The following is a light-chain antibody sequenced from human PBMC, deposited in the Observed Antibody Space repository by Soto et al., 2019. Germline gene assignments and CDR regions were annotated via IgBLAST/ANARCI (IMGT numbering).Light chain of an antibody. J-gene: IGKJ5*01. CDR1: QSVSIS. V-gene: IGKV3-11*01. CDR3: QQRSNWIT. Sequence: EIVLAQSPATLSLSPGERATLSCRASQSVSISLAWYQQKPGQAPRLLIYDASNRATGIPARFSGSGSGTDFTLTISSLEPEDFAVYYCQQRSNWITFGQGTRLEIK. CDR2: DAS.